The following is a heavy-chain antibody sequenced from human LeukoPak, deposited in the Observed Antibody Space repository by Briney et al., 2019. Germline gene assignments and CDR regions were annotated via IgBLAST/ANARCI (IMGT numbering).Heavy chain of an antibody. CDR2: IYSGGST. CDR3: ARGGSYFDISGYYFY. D-gene: IGHD3-22*01. Sequence: PGGSLRLSCTASGFTFDNFAMTWVRQAPGKGLEWVSIIYSGGSTSYADSVKGGFTISRDNSKNTLYLQMNSLRTEDTAVYYCARGGSYFDISGYYFYWGQGTLVTVSS. V-gene: IGHV3-66*01. CDR1: GFTFDNFA. J-gene: IGHJ4*02.